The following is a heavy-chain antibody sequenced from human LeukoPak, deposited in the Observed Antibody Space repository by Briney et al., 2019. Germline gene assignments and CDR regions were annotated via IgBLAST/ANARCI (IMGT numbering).Heavy chain of an antibody. Sequence: SETLSLTCAVYGGSFSGYYWSWIRQPPGKGLEWIGEINHSGSTNYNPSLKSRVTISVDTSKNQSSLKLSSVTAADTAVYYCARPSIAAAEGAFDIWGQGTMVTVSS. CDR1: GGSFSGYY. D-gene: IGHD6-13*01. V-gene: IGHV4-34*01. J-gene: IGHJ3*02. CDR2: INHSGST. CDR3: ARPSIAAAEGAFDI.